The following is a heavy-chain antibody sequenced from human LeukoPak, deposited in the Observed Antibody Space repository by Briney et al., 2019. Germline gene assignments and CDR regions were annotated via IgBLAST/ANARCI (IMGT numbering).Heavy chain of an antibody. CDR1: GYTFTSYY. J-gene: IGHJ2*01. CDR2: INPSGGNT. CDR3: ARLDSSATKDWYLDL. V-gene: IGHV1-46*01. D-gene: IGHD3-22*01. Sequence: VSVKVSCKASGYTFTSYYMHWVRQAPGQGLEWMGIINPSGGNTRYAQKFQGRVTMTRDTSTSTVYMEVSSLRSEDTAVYYCARLDSSATKDWYLDLWGRGTLVTVSS.